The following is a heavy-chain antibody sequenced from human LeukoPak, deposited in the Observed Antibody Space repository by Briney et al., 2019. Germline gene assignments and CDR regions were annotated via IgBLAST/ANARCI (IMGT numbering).Heavy chain of an antibody. J-gene: IGHJ5*02. V-gene: IGHV4-59*01. CDR2: IYYSGST. Sequence: PSDTLSLTCTVSGGSISSYYWSWIRQPPGKGLECIGYIYYSGSTNYNPSLKSRVTISVDTSKNQFSLKLSSVTAADTAVYYCARGGSGYYPDNWFDPWGQGTLVTVSS. D-gene: IGHD3-22*01. CDR1: GGSISSYY. CDR3: ARGGSGYYPDNWFDP.